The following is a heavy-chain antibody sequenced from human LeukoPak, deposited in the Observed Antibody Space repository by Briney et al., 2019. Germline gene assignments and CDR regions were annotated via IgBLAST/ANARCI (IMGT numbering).Heavy chain of an antibody. D-gene: IGHD3-22*01. CDR1: RFTFNNYT. Sequence: GGSLRLSCAASRFTFNNYTMHWVRQAPGKGLEWVAVISYDGSNKYYGDSVKGRFTISRDNSKNTLYVQMNSLRADDTAVYYCAKDSSDYYFDYWGQGTLVTVSS. V-gene: IGHV3-30*04. CDR2: ISYDGSNK. J-gene: IGHJ4*02. CDR3: AKDSSDYYFDY.